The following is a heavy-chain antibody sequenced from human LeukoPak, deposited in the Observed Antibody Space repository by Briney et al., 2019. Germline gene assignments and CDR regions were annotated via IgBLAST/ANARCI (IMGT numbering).Heavy chain of an antibody. J-gene: IGHJ4*02. D-gene: IGHD3-16*01. CDR1: GYTFTSYG. CDR3: ARDDRQLVKGGLIDY. Sequence: GASVKVSCKASGYTFTSYGISWVRQAPGQGLEWMGWISGYNGNTKYAQKIQGRVTMTTDTSTSTAYMELRSLRSDDTAVYYCARDDRQLVKGGLIDYWGQGTLVTVSS. CDR2: ISGYNGNT. V-gene: IGHV1-18*01.